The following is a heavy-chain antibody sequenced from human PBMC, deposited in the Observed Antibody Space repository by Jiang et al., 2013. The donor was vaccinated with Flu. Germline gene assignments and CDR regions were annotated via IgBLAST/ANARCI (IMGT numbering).Heavy chain of an antibody. CDR2: IYPGDSDT. CDR3: ARHSNSDFWSGYPDY. J-gene: IGHJ4*02. Sequence: GAEVKKPGESLKISCKTSGYSFTDYWIGWVRQMPGKGLEWMGVIYPGDSDTKYSPSFQGQVTISADKSINTAYLQWSSLKASDTAVYYCARHSNSDFWSGYPDYWGQGTLVTVSS. V-gene: IGHV5-51*03. CDR1: GYSFTDYW. D-gene: IGHD3-3*01.